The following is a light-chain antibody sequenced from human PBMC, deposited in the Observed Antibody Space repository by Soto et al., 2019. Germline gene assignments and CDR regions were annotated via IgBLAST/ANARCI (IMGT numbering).Light chain of an antibody. CDR3: ASYAGSNMAM. V-gene: IGLV2-8*01. J-gene: IGLJ3*02. CDR2: EVT. CDR1: NSDVGGYDF. Sequence: QSVLTQPPSVSGSPGQSVTISCTGTNSDVGGYDFVSWYQQHPGKAPSLLISEVTKRPSGVPDRFSGSKSGNTASLTVSGLQAEDEAEYYCASYAGSNMAMFGGGTKLTVL.